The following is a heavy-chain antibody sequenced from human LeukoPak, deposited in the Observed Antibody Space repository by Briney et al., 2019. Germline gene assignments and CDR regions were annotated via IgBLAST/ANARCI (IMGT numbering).Heavy chain of an antibody. J-gene: IGHJ6*02. CDR3: ARDRDKYSSSWHSYYYYYYGMDV. V-gene: IGHV3-21*01. CDR1: GFTFSSYS. D-gene: IGHD6-13*01. CDR2: ISSISSYI. Sequence: GGSLRLSCAASGFTFSSYSMNWVRQAPGKGLEWVSSISSISSYIYYADSVKGRFTISRDNAKKSLYLQMNSLRAEDTAVYYCARDRDKYSSSWHSYYYYYYGMDVWGQGTTVTVSS.